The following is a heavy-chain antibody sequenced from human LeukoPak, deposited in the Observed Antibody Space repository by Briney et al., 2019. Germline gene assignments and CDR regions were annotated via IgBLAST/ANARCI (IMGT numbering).Heavy chain of an antibody. J-gene: IGHJ5*02. CDR2: ISTSGTTI. V-gene: IGHV3-11*01. CDR1: GFTFSDHY. Sequence: GGSLRLSCAASGFTFSDHYMSWIRQAPGKGLERLSYISTSGTTIHYTDSVKGRFTISRDNAKNSLYLQMNRLRAEDTAVYYCARGAGPLFDPWGQGTLVTVSS. CDR3: ARGAGPLFDP.